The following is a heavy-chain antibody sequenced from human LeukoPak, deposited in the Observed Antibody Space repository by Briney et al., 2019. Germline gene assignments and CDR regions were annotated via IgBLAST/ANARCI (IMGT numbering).Heavy chain of an antibody. CDR1: GGSFSGYY. V-gene: IGHV4-34*01. J-gene: IGHJ4*02. Sequence: PSETLSLTCAVYGGSFSGYYWSWIRQPPGNGLEWIGEINHSGSTNYNPSLKSRVTISVDTSKNQFSLKLSSVTAADTAVYYCARGRYYDFRSAQLRFDYWGQGTLVTVSS. D-gene: IGHD3-3*01. CDR3: ARGRYYDFRSAQLRFDY. CDR2: INHSGST.